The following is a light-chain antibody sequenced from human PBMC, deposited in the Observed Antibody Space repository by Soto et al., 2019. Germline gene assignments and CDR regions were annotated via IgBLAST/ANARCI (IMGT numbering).Light chain of an antibody. V-gene: IGKV1-5*01. Sequence: DIPMTQSPSTLSASVGDRVTITCRARQSISGWLASFQEKPGKAPKRLIYDASSLESGIPSRFSVSGTWTDFSLTNSTPQPDASATYDDQQYSTYSWTLGQKTQVDSK. CDR2: DAS. CDR1: QSISGW. J-gene: IGKJ1*01. CDR3: QQYSTYSWT.